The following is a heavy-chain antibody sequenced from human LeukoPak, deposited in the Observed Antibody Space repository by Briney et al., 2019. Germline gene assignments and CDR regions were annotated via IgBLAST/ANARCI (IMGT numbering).Heavy chain of an antibody. J-gene: IGHJ6*02. V-gene: IGHV3-30*18. CDR2: ISYDGSNK. CDR3: AKDSPNEVVVPAAILWSFYYGMDV. D-gene: IGHD2-2*01. Sequence: HPGRSLRLSCAASGFTFSSYGMHWVRQAPGKGLEWVAVISYDGSNKYYADSVKGRFTISRDNSKNTLYLQMNSLRAEDTAVYYCAKDSPNEVVVPAAILWSFYYGMDVWGQGTTVTVSS. CDR1: GFTFSSYG.